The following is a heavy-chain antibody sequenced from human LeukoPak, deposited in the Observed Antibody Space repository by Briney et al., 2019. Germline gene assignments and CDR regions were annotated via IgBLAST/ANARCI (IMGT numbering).Heavy chain of an antibody. J-gene: IGHJ5*02. D-gene: IGHD2-2*01. CDR2: IYYIGST. V-gene: IGHV4-59*01. CDR3: ARDLFLGYCSSTSCPHNWFDP. Sequence: NPSETLSLTCTVSGGSISSYYRSWIRQPPGKGLEWIGYIYYIGSTNYNPSLKSRVTISVDTSKNQFSLKLSSVTAADTAVYYCARDLFLGYCSSTSCPHNWFDPWGQGTLVTVSS. CDR1: GGSISSYY.